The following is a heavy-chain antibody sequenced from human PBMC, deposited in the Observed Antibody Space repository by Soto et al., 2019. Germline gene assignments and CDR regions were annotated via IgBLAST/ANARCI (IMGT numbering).Heavy chain of an antibody. D-gene: IGHD3-10*01. Sequence: GASVKVSCKASGYTFTSYYMHWVRQAPGQGLEWMGIINPSGGSTSYAQKIQGRVTMTRDTSTSTVYMELSSLRSEDTAVYYCARDLITMVRGTYYYYGMDVWGQGTTVTVSS. CDR3: ARDLITMVRGTYYYYGMDV. V-gene: IGHV1-46*01. J-gene: IGHJ6*02. CDR2: INPSGGST. CDR1: GYTFTSYY.